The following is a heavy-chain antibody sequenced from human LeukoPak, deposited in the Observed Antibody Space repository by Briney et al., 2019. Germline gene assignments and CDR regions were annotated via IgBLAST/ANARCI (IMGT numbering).Heavy chain of an antibody. J-gene: IGHJ5*02. CDR2: ISSSSSYI. CDR1: GFTFSGYS. Sequence: GGSLRLSCAASGFTFSGYSMNWVRQAPGKGLEWVSSISSSSSYIYYADSVKGRFTISRDNAKNSLYLQMNSLRAEDTAVYYCARENSGSYEGDNWFDPWGQGTLVTVSS. D-gene: IGHD1-26*01. CDR3: ARENSGSYEGDNWFDP. V-gene: IGHV3-21*01.